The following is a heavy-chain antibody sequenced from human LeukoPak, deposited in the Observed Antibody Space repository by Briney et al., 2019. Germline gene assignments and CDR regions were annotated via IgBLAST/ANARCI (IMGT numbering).Heavy chain of an antibody. CDR1: GGSFSGNY. Sequence: SETLSLTCAVYGGSFSGNYWSWIRQAPGKGLEWIGEIDHSGSTNYNASLKSRATVLLDTSKNQFSLKLSSVTAADTAVYYCARGHRSSSFFIKTYNWFDPWGQGTLVTVSS. CDR3: ARGHRSSSFFIKTYNWFDP. CDR2: IDHSGST. V-gene: IGHV4-34*01. D-gene: IGHD6-6*01. J-gene: IGHJ5*02.